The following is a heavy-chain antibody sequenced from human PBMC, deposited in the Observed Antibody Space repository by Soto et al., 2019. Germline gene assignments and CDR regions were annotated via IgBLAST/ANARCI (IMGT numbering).Heavy chain of an antibody. D-gene: IGHD6-6*01. CDR3: AKVAGRHYAMDV. V-gene: IGHV3-30-3*01. J-gene: IGHJ6*02. CDR2: ISYDGHNE. Sequence: VGSLRLSCAASGLPFSIYTLHWVRQAPGKGLEWVALISYDGHNEYYADSVKGRFTISRDNSKKTLYLQMNSLRPEDTAVYYCAKVAGRHYAMDVWGQGTTVTVSS. CDR1: GLPFSIYT.